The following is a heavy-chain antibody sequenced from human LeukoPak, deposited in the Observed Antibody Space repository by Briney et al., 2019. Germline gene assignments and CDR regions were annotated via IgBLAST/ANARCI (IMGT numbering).Heavy chain of an antibody. CDR1: GFTFSSYA. D-gene: IGHD2-8*01. Sequence: GGSLRLSCAASGFTFSSYAMHWVRQAPGKGLEWVAVISYDGSNKYYADSVKGRFAISRDNAKNSLYLQMNSLRAEDTAVYYCARQRGYCSSGVCRGWFDPWGQGTLVTVSS. J-gene: IGHJ5*02. CDR3: ARQRGYCSSGVCRGWFDP. CDR2: ISYDGSNK. V-gene: IGHV3-30*09.